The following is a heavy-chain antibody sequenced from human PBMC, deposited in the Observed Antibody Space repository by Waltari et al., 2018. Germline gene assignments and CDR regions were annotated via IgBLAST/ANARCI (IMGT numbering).Heavy chain of an antibody. CDR1: GDSISCGSYW. V-gene: IGHV4-31*01. J-gene: IGHJ3*02. CDR3: ARVGGIRGYAPVGAFDI. Sequence: QVQLQESGSGLVKPSQTLSLTCSVSGDSISCGSYWWTWLRQYPGKGLEWIGYVYKSGSTYYNPSLKSLVIISVDRSENQFSLRLNSVTAADTAVYYCARVGGIRGYAPVGAFDIWGQGKMVTVSS. D-gene: IGHD2-2*01. CDR2: VYKSGST.